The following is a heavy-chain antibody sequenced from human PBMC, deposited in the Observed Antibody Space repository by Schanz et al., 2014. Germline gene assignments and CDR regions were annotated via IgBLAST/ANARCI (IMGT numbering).Heavy chain of an antibody. CDR2: INVYNGDT. J-gene: IGHJ3*02. D-gene: IGHD6-13*01. CDR3: ARNIIATARAYDI. V-gene: IGHV1-18*04. Sequence: QVQLVQSGSEAKKPGASVKVSCKASGYTFPSYGITWVRQAPVQGLEWMGWINVYNGDTKFAKTFQDRVTLTTDTSTSTAYMELSSLRSDDTAVYYCARNIIATARAYDIWGQGTMVTVSS. CDR1: GYTFPSYG.